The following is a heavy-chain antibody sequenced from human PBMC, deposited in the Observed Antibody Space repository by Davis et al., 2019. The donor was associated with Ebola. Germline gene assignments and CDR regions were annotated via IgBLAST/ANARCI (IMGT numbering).Heavy chain of an antibody. Sequence: SETLSLTCAVSAGSFSGSYWTWIRQPPGRWLEWIGVMDHNGHTNYNPSLKSRFSISTDTSKNQFPLRLTSVTAADTAIYYCASGSFSAYYYYYGLDVWGQGTTVTVSS. CDR2: MDHNGHT. CDR1: AGSFSGSY. CDR3: ASGSFSAYYYYYGLDV. V-gene: IGHV4-34*01. J-gene: IGHJ6*02. D-gene: IGHD3-10*01.